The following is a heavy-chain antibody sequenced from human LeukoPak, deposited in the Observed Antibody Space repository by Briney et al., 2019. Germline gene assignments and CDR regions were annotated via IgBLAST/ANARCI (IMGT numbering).Heavy chain of an antibody. D-gene: IGHD3-10*01. CDR3: ARSPNYKGYFDY. CDR1: GFTFSSYS. Sequence: GGSLRLSCAASGFTFSSYSMNWVRQAPGKGLVWVSRINSDGSSTSYADSVKGRFTISRDNAKNSLYLQMNSLRAEDTAVYYCARSPNYKGYFDYWGQGTLVTVSS. V-gene: IGHV3-74*01. J-gene: IGHJ4*02. CDR2: INSDGSST.